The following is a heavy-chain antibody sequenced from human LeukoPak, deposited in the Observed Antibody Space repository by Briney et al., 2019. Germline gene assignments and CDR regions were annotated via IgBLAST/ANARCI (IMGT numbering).Heavy chain of an antibody. Sequence: GESLKISCRGSGYTITSNWIGWVRQMPGKGLEWMGIINPRDSETVYSPSFQGQVTISADKSISTAYLQWSSLKASDTAMYYCAREGGYSSLELDYWGQGTLVTVSS. CDR2: INPRDSET. D-gene: IGHD6-6*01. V-gene: IGHV5-51*01. J-gene: IGHJ4*02. CDR3: AREGGYSSLELDY. CDR1: GYTITSNW.